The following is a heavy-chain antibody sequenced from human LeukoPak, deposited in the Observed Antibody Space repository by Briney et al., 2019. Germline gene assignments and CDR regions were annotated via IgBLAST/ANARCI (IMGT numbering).Heavy chain of an antibody. CDR1: GFTFSSYA. Sequence: AGGSLRLSCAASGFTFSSYAMSWVRQAPGKGLEWVSAISGSGGSTYYADSVKGRFTISRDNSKNTLYLQMNSLRAEDTAVYYCAKDGAFFEDIVASDYWGQGTLVTVSS. V-gene: IGHV3-23*01. CDR3: AKDGAFFEDIVASDY. D-gene: IGHD2-15*01. CDR2: ISGSGGST. J-gene: IGHJ4*02.